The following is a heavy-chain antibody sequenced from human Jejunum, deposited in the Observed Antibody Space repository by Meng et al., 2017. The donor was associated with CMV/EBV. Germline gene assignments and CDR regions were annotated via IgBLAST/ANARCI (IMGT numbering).Heavy chain of an antibody. Sequence: GPLQDSGPGLVKPSETLSLTCTVSGGSINSFYWSWIRQPAGKGLEWIGRIYSSGSANYNPSLKSRVTMSVDTSKNQFSLKLTSVTAADTAIYYCVRDRLYFEYWGQGTLVTVFS. J-gene: IGHJ4*02. CDR1: GGSINSFY. CDR3: VRDRLYFEY. CDR2: IYSSGSA. V-gene: IGHV4-4*07.